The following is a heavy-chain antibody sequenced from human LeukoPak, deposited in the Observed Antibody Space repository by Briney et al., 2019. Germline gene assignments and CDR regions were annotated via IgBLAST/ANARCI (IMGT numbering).Heavy chain of an antibody. Sequence: PGGSLRLSCAAPGFTVSSNYMSWVRQAPGKGLESVAVMYNRGSPYYADSVKGRFTISRDNAKNSLYLQMNSLRDEDTAVYYCARDRWLGGFDYWGQGTLVTVSS. J-gene: IGHJ4*02. CDR2: MYNRGSP. V-gene: IGHV3-66*01. CDR3: ARDRWLGGFDY. CDR1: GFTVSSNY. D-gene: IGHD3-22*01.